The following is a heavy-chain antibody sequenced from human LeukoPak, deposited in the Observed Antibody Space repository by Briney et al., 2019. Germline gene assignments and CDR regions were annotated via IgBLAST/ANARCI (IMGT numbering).Heavy chain of an antibody. CDR3: ARGTGTGWRFDF. CDR2: ISPNGVIT. Sequence: GGSLRLSCVASGFTFRSHGMNWVRQAPGKGLEWVSGISPNGVITYYADSVKGRFTISRDNSKNTVSQQMNSLRGEDTAVYYCARGTGTGWRFDFWGQGTLVTVSS. D-gene: IGHD3/OR15-3a*01. J-gene: IGHJ4*02. V-gene: IGHV3-23*01. CDR1: GFTFRSHG.